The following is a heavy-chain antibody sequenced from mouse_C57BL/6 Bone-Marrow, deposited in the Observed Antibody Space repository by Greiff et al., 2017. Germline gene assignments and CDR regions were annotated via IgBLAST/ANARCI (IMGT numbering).Heavy chain of an antibody. J-gene: IGHJ2*01. CDR1: GFNIKDDY. CDR2: IDPANGDT. Sequence: VQLQQSGAELVRPGASVKLSCTASGFNIKDDYMHWVKQRPEQGLEWIGWIDPANGDTEYASKFQGKATISADKSSNTAYLHLSSLTSEDTAVYYCTTNYCSDYWGQGTTLTVSS. V-gene: IGHV14-4*01. D-gene: IGHD1-1*01. CDR3: TTNYCSDY.